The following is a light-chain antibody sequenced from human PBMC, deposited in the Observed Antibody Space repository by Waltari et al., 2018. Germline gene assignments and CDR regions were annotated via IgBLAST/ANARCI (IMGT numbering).Light chain of an antibody. Sequence: QSALNQPPSASGSPGQSVTISCTGTSGDVGTYNYVSWYQQHPGKAPTLIIYEVTKRPSGVPDRFSASKSANTASLTVSGLQTEDEADYYCSSYGGSNNHVIFGGGTKLTVL. CDR2: EVT. J-gene: IGLJ2*01. V-gene: IGLV2-8*01. CDR1: SGDVGTYNY. CDR3: SSYGGSNNHVI.